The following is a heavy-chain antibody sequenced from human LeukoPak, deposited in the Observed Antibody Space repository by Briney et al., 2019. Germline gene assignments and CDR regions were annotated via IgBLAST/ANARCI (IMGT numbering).Heavy chain of an antibody. CDR3: ATAGLRYFDWLFYFDY. D-gene: IGHD3-9*01. CDR2: INPNSGGT. Sequence: GASVKVSCKASGYTFTGYYMHWVRQAPGQGLEWMGWINPNSGGTNYAQKFQGRVTMTRDTSISTAYMELSRLRSDDTAVYYCATAGLRYFDWLFYFDYWGQGTLVTVSS. V-gene: IGHV1-2*02. J-gene: IGHJ4*02. CDR1: GYTFTGYY.